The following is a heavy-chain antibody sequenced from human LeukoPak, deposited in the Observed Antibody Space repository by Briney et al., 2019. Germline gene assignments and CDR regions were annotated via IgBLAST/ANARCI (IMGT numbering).Heavy chain of an antibody. CDR1: GGSISSGDYY. CDR2: IYYSGST. CDR3: AREVSGVVVPAANYYYYMDV. J-gene: IGHJ6*03. Sequence: PSETLSLTCTVSGGSISSGDYYWSWIRQPPGKGLEWIGYIYYSGSTYYNPSLKSRVTISVDTSKNQFSLKLSSVTAADTAVYYCAREVSGVVVPAANYYYYMDVWGKGTTVTVSS. D-gene: IGHD2-2*01. V-gene: IGHV4-30-4*08.